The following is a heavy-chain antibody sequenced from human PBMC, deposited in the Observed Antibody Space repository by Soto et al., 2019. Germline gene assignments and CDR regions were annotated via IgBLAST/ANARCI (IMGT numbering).Heavy chain of an antibody. J-gene: IGHJ5*02. V-gene: IGHV3-23*01. Sequence: PGGSLRLSCAASGFTFSSYAMSWVRQAPGKGLEWVSAIRGSGGGSYYADSVKGRFTISRDNYKNTLYLQMNSLRAEDTAVYYCAKEARSALERYSWFDPWGKVTLLTAPQ. CDR1: GFTFSSYA. CDR3: AKEARSALERYSWFDP. D-gene: IGHD3-3*01. CDR2: IRGSGGGS.